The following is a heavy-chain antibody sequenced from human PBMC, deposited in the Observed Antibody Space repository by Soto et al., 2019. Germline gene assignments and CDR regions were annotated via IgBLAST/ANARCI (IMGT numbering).Heavy chain of an antibody. CDR1: GYTLTSYD. Sequence: GASVKVSCKASGYTLTSYDINWVRQATGQGLEWMGWMNPNSGNTGYAQKFQGRVTMTRNTSISTAYMELSSLRSEDTAVYYCARVPIAAPNWFDPWGQGTLVTVSS. CDR3: ARVPIAAPNWFDP. D-gene: IGHD6-13*01. CDR2: MNPNSGNT. J-gene: IGHJ5*02. V-gene: IGHV1-8*01.